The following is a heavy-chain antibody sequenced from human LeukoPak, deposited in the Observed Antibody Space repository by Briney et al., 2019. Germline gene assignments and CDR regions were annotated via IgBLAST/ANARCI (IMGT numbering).Heavy chain of an antibody. Sequence: RGSLRLSCAASGFTFSSYAMSWVRQAPGKGLEWVSAISGSGGSTYYADSVKGRFTISRDNSKNTLYLQMNSTRAEDTAVYYCAKDQLLVPHAFDIWGQGTMVTVSS. D-gene: IGHD6-19*01. CDR3: AKDQLLVPHAFDI. CDR2: ISGSGGST. V-gene: IGHV3-23*01. J-gene: IGHJ3*02. CDR1: GFTFSSYA.